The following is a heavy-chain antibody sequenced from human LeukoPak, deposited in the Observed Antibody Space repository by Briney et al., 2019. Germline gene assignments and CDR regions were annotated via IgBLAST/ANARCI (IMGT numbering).Heavy chain of an antibody. V-gene: IGHV1-2*02. CDR2: INPNSGGT. CDR1: GYTFSDYY. CDR3: ARVAPYCGGDCYSFYYGMDV. Sequence: ASVKVSCKASGYTFSDYYIHWVRQAPGQGLEWMGWINPNSGGTNYAQKFQGRVTMTRDTSISTAYMELSRLRSDDTAVYYCARVAPYCGGDCYSFYYGMDVWGQGTTVTVSS. D-gene: IGHD2-21*02. J-gene: IGHJ6*02.